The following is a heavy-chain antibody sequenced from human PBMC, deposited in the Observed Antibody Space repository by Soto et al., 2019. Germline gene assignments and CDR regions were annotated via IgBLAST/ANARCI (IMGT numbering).Heavy chain of an antibody. V-gene: IGHV3-23*01. Sequence: GGSLRLSCVGSGFTFGNYAMSWVRQAPGKGLEWVSSITGIDGRTYYADSVKGRFTISRDNPKNTLYLQTNNLRAEDTAMFYCAKDRGPYCSGGICYPPSWFDPWGQGTQVTVSS. CDR2: ITGIDGRT. J-gene: IGHJ5*02. CDR3: AKDRGPYCSGGICYPPSWFDP. D-gene: IGHD2-15*01. CDR1: GFTFGNYA.